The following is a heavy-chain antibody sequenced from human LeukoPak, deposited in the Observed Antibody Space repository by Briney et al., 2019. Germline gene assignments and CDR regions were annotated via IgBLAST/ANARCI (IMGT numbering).Heavy chain of an antibody. V-gene: IGHV1-8*01. CDR1: GYTFTSYD. D-gene: IGHD2-15*01. Sequence: ASVKVSCKASGYTFTSYDINWVRQATGQGLEWMGWMNPNSGNTGYAQKFQGRVTMTRNTSISTAYMELSSLRSEDTAVYYCARGYSYRGFDAFDIWGQGTMVTVSS. CDR3: ARGYSYRGFDAFDI. J-gene: IGHJ3*02. CDR2: MNPNSGNT.